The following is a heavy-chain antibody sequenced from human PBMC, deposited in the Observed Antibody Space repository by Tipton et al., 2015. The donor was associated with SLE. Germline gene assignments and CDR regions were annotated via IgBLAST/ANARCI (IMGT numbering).Heavy chain of an antibody. D-gene: IGHD2-15*01. CDR2: IYYSGST. CDR3: AREGVVRGTFDI. CDR1: GGSISSGDYY. Sequence: LSLTCTVSGGSISSGDYYWSWIRQPPGKGLEWIGYIYYSGSTYYNPSLKSRVTISADTSKNQFSLKVTSVTAADTAVYYCAREGVVRGTFDIWGQGTMVTVSS. V-gene: IGHV4-30-4*01. J-gene: IGHJ3*02.